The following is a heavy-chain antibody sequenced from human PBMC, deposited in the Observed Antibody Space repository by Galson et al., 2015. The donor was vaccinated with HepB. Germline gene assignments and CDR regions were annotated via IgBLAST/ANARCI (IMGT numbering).Heavy chain of an antibody. D-gene: IGHD5-12*01. CDR2: ISYDGSNK. CDR1: GFTFSSYA. Sequence: SLRLSCAASGFTFSSYAMHWVRQAPGKGLEWVAVISYDGSNKYYADSVKGRFTISRDNSKNTLYLQMNSLRAEDTAVYYCARVKYSGYDYVNNWFDPWGQGTLVTVSS. J-gene: IGHJ5*02. CDR3: ARVKYSGYDYVNNWFDP. V-gene: IGHV3-30*04.